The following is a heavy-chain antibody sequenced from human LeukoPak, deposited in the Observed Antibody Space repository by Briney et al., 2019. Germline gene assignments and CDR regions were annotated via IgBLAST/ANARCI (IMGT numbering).Heavy chain of an antibody. CDR3: ARHTGDSSGYNYYGMDV. CDR1: GGSISSYY. V-gene: IGHV4-59*08. J-gene: IGHJ6*02. D-gene: IGHD3-22*01. Sequence: PSETLSLTCTVSGGSISSYYWSWIRQPPGRGLDWIGYIYYSGSTNYNPSLKSRVTISVDTSKNQFSLKLSSVTAADTAVYYCARHTGDSSGYNYYGMDVWGQGTTVTVSS. CDR2: IYYSGST.